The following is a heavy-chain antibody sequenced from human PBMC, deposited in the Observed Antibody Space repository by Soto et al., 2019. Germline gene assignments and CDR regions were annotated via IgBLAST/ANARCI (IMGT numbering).Heavy chain of an antibody. Sequence: EVQLVESGGGLIQPGGSLKLSCAASGFTVGNNYMSWVRQAPGKGLEWVSLIYSTGTTKYADSVKGRFTVSRDKAKNALYLQMNSLSAEDTAVYYCAKDGRGSGSHYNSFGSWRQGNMVTVSS. CDR3: AKDGRGSGSHYNSFGS. CDR2: IYSTGTT. D-gene: IGHD3-10*01. J-gene: IGHJ4*02. V-gene: IGHV3-53*01. CDR1: GFTVGNNY.